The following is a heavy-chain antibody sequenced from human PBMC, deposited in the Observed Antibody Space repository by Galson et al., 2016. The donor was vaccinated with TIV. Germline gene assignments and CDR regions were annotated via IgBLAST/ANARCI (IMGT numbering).Heavy chain of an antibody. CDR3: ARNVEQGVVVLPSAITNWFDP. CDR1: GYTFSSFV. Sequence: SVKVSCKASGYTFSSFVISWVRQAPGQGLEWMGWISAYTGNTNYVQKFQGRVTMTTDTSTATAHMELRSLRSDDTAVYYCARNVEQGVVVLPSAITNWFDPWGQGTLVTVSS. V-gene: IGHV1-18*01. D-gene: IGHD2-2*01. J-gene: IGHJ5*02. CDR2: ISAYTGNT.